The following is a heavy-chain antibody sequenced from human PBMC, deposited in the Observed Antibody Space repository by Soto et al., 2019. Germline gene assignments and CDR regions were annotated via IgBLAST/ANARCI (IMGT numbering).Heavy chain of an antibody. CDR1: GYTFTSYG. J-gene: IGHJ4*02. D-gene: IGHD3-3*01. Sequence: ASVKVSCKASGYTFTSYGISWVRQAPGQGLEWMGWISAYNGNTNYAQKLQGRVTMTTDTSTSTAYMELRSLRSDDTAVYYCARNPGITIFGVANDYWAQGTLVTVSS. V-gene: IGHV1-18*01. CDR2: ISAYNGNT. CDR3: ARNPGITIFGVANDY.